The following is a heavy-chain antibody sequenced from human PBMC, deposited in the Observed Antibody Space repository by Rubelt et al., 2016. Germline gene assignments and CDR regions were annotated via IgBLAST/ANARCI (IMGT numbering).Heavy chain of an antibody. CDR1: GGSISSSSYY. Sequence: QLQLQESGPGLVKPSETLSLTCTVSGGSISSSSYYWGWIRQPPGKGLEWIGEIYHSGSTNYNPSLKSRVTISVDKSKNQFSLKLSSVTAADTAVYYCARDLRRGGWSDFDYWGQGTLVTVSS. V-gene: IGHV4-39*07. CDR3: ARDLRRGGWSDFDY. J-gene: IGHJ4*02. CDR2: IYHSGST. D-gene: IGHD6-19*01.